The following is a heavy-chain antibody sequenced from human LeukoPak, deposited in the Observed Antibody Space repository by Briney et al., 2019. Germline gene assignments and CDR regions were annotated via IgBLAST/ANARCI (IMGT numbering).Heavy chain of an antibody. V-gene: IGHV4-39*01. Sequence: SETLSLTCTVSVGSISSSSYYWGWIRQPPGKGLEWIGSIYYSGSTYYNPSLKSRVTISVDTSKNQFSLKLSSVTAADTAVYYCARHLYSSGWYPAFDIWGQGTMVTVSS. CDR2: IYYSGST. CDR1: VGSISSSSYY. D-gene: IGHD6-19*01. J-gene: IGHJ3*02. CDR3: ARHLYSSGWYPAFDI.